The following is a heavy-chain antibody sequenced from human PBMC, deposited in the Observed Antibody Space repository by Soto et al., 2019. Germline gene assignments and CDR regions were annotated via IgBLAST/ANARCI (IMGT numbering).Heavy chain of an antibody. CDR3: ARDDYPYYDDSSGYHFDY. D-gene: IGHD3-22*01. CDR1: GFTFSNYA. J-gene: IGHJ4*02. CDR2: ISYDESNK. Sequence: GGSLRLSCAASGFTFSNYAVHWVRQAPGKGLEWVAVISYDESNKYYADSVKGRFTISRDNSKNSVYLQMNSLRAEDTAIYHCARDDYPYYDDSSGYHFDYWGQGALVTVSS. V-gene: IGHV3-30-3*01.